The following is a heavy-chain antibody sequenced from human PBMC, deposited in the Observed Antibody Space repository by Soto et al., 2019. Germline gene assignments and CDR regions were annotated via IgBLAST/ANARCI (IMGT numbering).Heavy chain of an antibody. CDR2: IKSKTDGGTT. CDR1: GFTFSNAW. V-gene: IGHV3-15*01. Sequence: EVQLVESGGGLVKPGGSLRLSCAASGFTFSNAWMSWVRQAPGKGLEWVGRIKSKTDGGTTDYAAPVKGRFTISSDHSKKTLYLEMNSMKTEDTAVYYYAPSFQIWLRYWGQGTLVTVST. CDR3: APSFQIWLRY. D-gene: IGHD5-18*01. J-gene: IGHJ4*02.